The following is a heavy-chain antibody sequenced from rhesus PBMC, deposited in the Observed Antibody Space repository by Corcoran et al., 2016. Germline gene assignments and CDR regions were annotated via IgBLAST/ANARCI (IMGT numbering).Heavy chain of an antibody. CDR2: ISGSGGST. CDR1: GGSISRNS. CDR3: TRVTTFSFDY. Sequence: QLQLQESGPVLVKPSATLSLTFAVSGGSISRNSSSWSLQPPGKGLEWIGRISGSGGSTDYNPSLKSRGTISTDTSKNQFSLKLSSVTAADTAVYYCTRVTTFSFDYWGQGVLVTVSS. D-gene: IGHD4-17*01. J-gene: IGHJ4*01. V-gene: IGHV4-173*01.